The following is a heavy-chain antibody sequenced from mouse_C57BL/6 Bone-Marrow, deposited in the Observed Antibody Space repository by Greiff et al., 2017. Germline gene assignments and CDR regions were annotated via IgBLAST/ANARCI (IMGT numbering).Heavy chain of an antibody. Sequence: VKLQESGAELARPGASVKLSCKASGYTFTSYGISWVKQRTGQGLEWIGEIYPRSGNTYYNEKFKGKATLTADKSSSTAYMELRSLTSEDSAVYFCARDYYGSSKFHFDYWGQGTTLTVSS. V-gene: IGHV1-81*01. CDR1: GYTFTSYG. CDR3: ARDYYGSSKFHFDY. D-gene: IGHD1-1*01. CDR2: IYPRSGNT. J-gene: IGHJ2*01.